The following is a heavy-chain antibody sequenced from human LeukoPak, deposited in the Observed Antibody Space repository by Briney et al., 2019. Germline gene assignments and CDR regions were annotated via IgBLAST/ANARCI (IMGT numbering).Heavy chain of an antibody. CDR1: GGSISSYY. D-gene: IGHD6-19*01. CDR3: ARGSSGWWTVDY. Sequence: PSETLSLTCTVSGGSISSYYWNWIRQPPGKGLEWLGYIFFGGSVNYNPSLKSRVTISVDTSKNQFALNLSSETAADTALYYCARGSSGWWTVDYWGQGALVTVSS. J-gene: IGHJ4*02. V-gene: IGHV4-59*08. CDR2: IFFGGSV.